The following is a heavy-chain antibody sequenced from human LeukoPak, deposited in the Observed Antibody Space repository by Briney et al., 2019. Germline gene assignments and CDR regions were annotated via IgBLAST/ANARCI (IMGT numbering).Heavy chain of an antibody. Sequence: RASVKVSCKASGYTFTGYYMHWVRQAPGQGLEWMGWINPNSGGTNYAQKFQGRVTMTRDTSISTAYMELSRLRSDDTAVYYCARDGWNYAASHYMDVWGKGTTVTVSS. V-gene: IGHV1-2*02. D-gene: IGHD1-7*01. CDR2: INPNSGGT. CDR3: ARDGWNYAASHYMDV. CDR1: GYTFTGYY. J-gene: IGHJ6*03.